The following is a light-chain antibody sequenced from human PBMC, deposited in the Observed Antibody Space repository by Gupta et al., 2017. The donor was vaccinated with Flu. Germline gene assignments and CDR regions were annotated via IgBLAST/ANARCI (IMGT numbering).Light chain of an antibody. V-gene: IGKV3-20*01. J-gene: IGKJ2*01. Sequence: DIVLTQSPGTLSSSPGERATLSCRASQSVSSSYLAWYQQTPGQAPRLLIYGTSSRATGIPDRFSGSGSGTDFTLKISRQEPEDFAVYYCQQYGTSPPYNFGQGTKVEIK. CDR2: GTS. CDR1: QSVSSSY. CDR3: QQYGTSPPYN.